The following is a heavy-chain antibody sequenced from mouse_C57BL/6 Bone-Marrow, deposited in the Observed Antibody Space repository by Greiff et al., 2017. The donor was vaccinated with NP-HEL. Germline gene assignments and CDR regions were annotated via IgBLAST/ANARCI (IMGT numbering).Heavy chain of an antibody. Sequence: VQLQQPGAELVKPGASVKVSCKASGYTFTSYWMHWVKQRPGQGLEWIGRIHPSDSDTNYNQKFKGKATLTVDKSSSTAYMQLSSLTSEDSAVYYCAIGTTVDSWFAYWGQGTLVTVSA. J-gene: IGHJ3*01. D-gene: IGHD1-1*01. V-gene: IGHV1-74*01. CDR2: IHPSDSDT. CDR1: GYTFTSYW. CDR3: AIGTTVDSWFAY.